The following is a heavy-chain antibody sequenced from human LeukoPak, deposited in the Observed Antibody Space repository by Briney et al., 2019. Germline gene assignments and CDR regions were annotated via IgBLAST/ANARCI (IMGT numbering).Heavy chain of an antibody. Sequence: PGGSLKLSCAASGFTFSSYSMNWVRQAPGKGLEWISSISSSSSYIYYADSVKGRFTISRDNAKNSLYLQMNSLRAEDTAVYYCARASLGFAWEGNYYYYMDVWGKGTTVTVSS. CDR3: ARASLGFAWEGNYYYYMDV. V-gene: IGHV3-21*01. CDR1: GFTFSSYS. D-gene: IGHD3-16*01. J-gene: IGHJ6*03. CDR2: ISSSSSYI.